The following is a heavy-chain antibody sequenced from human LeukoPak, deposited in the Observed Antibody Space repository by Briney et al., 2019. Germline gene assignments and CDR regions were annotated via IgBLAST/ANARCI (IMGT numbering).Heavy chain of an antibody. CDR3: ARGPPPYYYDSAHYFDY. Sequence: PSQTLSLTCTVSGGSISSGSYYWSWIRQPAGKGLEWIGRIYTSGSTNYNPSLKSRVTISVDTSKNQFSLKLSSVTAADTAVYYCARGPPPYYYDSAHYFDYWGQGTLVTVSS. CDR1: GGSISSGSYY. D-gene: IGHD3-22*01. J-gene: IGHJ4*02. V-gene: IGHV4-61*02. CDR2: IYTSGST.